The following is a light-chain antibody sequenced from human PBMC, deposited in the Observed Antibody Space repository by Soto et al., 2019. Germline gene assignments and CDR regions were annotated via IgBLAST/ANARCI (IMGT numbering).Light chain of an antibody. CDR1: QSILAY. CDR2: SAS. Sequence: IQMTQSPSSLSASVGGRVTITCRASQSILAYLNWYQVKLGKPPRLLIFSASNLQSGVPPRFHGSGSGTDFALTIGGVEPDDAATYYCQQTYATAFTFGQGTNL. J-gene: IGKJ2*01. CDR3: QQTYATAFT. V-gene: IGKV1-39*01.